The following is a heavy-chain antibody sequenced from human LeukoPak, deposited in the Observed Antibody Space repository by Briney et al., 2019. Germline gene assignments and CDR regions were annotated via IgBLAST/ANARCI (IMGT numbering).Heavy chain of an antibody. CDR3: ARDNSRDAFDI. V-gene: IGHV4-59*01. CDR2: IYYSGST. J-gene: IGHJ3*02. CDR1: GGSISSYY. D-gene: IGHD2-21*01. Sequence: SETLSLTCTVSGGSISSYYWSWIWQPPGKGLEWIGYIYYSGSTNYNPSLKSRVTISVDTSKNQFSLKLSSVTAADTAVYYCARDNSRDAFDIWGQGTMVTVSS.